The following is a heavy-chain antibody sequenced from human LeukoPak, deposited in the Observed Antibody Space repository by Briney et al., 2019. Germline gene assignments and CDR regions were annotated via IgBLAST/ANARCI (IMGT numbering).Heavy chain of an antibody. CDR3: ARGSRVGDTTIFDY. V-gene: IGHV3-21*01. D-gene: IGHD1-26*01. Sequence: GGSLRLSCAASGFTVSTNYMSWVRQAPGKGLEWVSSISSSSSYIYYADSVKGRFTISRDNAKNSLYLQMNSLRAEDTAVYYCARGSRVGDTTIFDYWGQGTLVTVSS. CDR2: ISSSSSYI. CDR1: GFTVSTNY. J-gene: IGHJ4*02.